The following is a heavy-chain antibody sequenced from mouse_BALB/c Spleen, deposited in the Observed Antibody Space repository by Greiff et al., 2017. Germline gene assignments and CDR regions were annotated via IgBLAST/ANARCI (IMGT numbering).Heavy chain of an antibody. CDR3: ARDEVRRGGYAMDY. CDR2: ISSGGSYT. Sequence: EVKLVESGGGLVKPGGSLKLSCAASGFTFSSYAISWVRHSPEKRLEWVAEISSGGSYTYYPDTVTGRFTISRDNAKNTLYLEMSSLRSEDTAMYYCARDEVRRGGYAMDYWGQGTSVTVSS. D-gene: IGHD2-14*01. V-gene: IGHV5-9-4*01. J-gene: IGHJ4*01. CDR1: GFTFSSYA.